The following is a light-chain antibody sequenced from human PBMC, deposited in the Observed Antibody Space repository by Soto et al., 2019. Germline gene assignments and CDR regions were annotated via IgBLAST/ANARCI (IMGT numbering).Light chain of an antibody. V-gene: IGKV2D-29*01. Sequence: DIVMTQTPLSLSVTPGQSASISCKSSRSLLHSHGRTYLSWYVQKSGQTPQRLIHEVSVRFTGVPDRFGGSGSGTDVTLKISLVETEDAGIFYCMQSVDNLTFGQGTKLEI. CDR2: EVS. J-gene: IGKJ2*01. CDR3: MQSVDNLT. CDR1: RSLLHSHGRTY.